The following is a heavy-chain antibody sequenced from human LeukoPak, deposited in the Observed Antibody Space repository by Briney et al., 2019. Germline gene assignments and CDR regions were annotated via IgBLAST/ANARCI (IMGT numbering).Heavy chain of an antibody. CDR2: IYYSGNT. Sequence: SETLSLTCTVSGGSISSSSYYGGWIRQPPGKGLEWIGSIYYSGNTYYNPSLKSRVTISVDTSKNQFSLKLSSVTAADTAVYYCARQVRPPGYSGYGLFDYWGQGTLVTVSS. J-gene: IGHJ4*02. D-gene: IGHD5-12*01. CDR3: ARQVRPPGYSGYGLFDY. V-gene: IGHV4-39*01. CDR1: GGSISSSSYY.